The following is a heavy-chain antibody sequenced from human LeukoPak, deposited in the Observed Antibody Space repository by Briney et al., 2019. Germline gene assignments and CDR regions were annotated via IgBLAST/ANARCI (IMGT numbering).Heavy chain of an antibody. V-gene: IGHV1-2*02. CDR3: AREYYDRTSSLGD. CDR2: INPNSGGT. Sequence: ASVKVSCKASGYTFTGYYMHWVRQAPGQGLKWMGWINPNSGGTNYAQKFQGRVTMTRDTSISTAYMELSRLRSDDTAVYYCAREYYDRTSSLGDWGQGTLVTVSS. D-gene: IGHD3-22*01. J-gene: IGHJ4*02. CDR1: GYTFTGYY.